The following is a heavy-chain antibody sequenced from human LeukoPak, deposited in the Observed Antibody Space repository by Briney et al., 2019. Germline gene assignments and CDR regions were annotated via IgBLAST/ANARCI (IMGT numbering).Heavy chain of an antibody. CDR1: GFTFSSYG. CDR3: AEDLGFELLWFGEAVDY. Sequence: PGGSLRLSCAASGFTFSSYGMHWVRQAPGKGLEWVAFIRYDGSNKYYADSVKGRFTISRDNSKNTLYLQMNSLRAEDTAVYYCAEDLGFELLWFGEAVDYWGQGTLVTVSS. D-gene: IGHD3-10*01. CDR2: IRYDGSNK. V-gene: IGHV3-30*02. J-gene: IGHJ4*02.